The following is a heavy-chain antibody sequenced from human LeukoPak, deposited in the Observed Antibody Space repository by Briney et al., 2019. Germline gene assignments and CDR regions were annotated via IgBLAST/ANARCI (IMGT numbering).Heavy chain of an antibody. CDR3: ARDAAPSGGMDV. CDR1: GYTFTSYE. Sequence: GASVKVSCKASGYTFTSYEINWVRQATGQGLEWLGGIIPILGILNYAQKFQGRVTITADKSTSAAYMELSSLKSEDTAVYYCARDAAPSGGMDVWGQGTTVTVSS. D-gene: IGHD3-10*01. CDR2: IIPILGIL. V-gene: IGHV1-69*10. J-gene: IGHJ6*02.